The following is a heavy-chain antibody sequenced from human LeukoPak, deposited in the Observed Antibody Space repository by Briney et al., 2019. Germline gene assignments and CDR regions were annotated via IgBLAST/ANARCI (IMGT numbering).Heavy chain of an antibody. V-gene: IGHV4-59*01. J-gene: IGHJ4*02. CDR3: ARDGAAVAGREMFDY. CDR1: GGSIGSYY. D-gene: IGHD6-19*01. Sequence: SETLSLTCTVSGGSIGSYYWSWIRQPPGKGLEWIGYIYYSGSTNYNPSLRSRVTISVDTSKNQFSLKLSSVTAADTAVYYCARDGAAVAGREMFDYWGQGTLVTVSS. CDR2: IYYSGST.